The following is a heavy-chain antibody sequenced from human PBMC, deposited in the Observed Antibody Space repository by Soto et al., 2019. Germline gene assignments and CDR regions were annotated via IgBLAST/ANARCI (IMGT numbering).Heavy chain of an antibody. CDR2: IYYSGST. D-gene: IGHD3-9*01. CDR1: GGSISSSSYY. Sequence: SQTLSLTCTVSGGSISSSSYYWGWIRQPPGKGLEWIGSIYYSGSTYYNPSLKSRVTISVDTSKNQFSLKLSSVTAADTAVYYCARPDSETNRYYDILTGYYTSWGQGTLVTVSS. J-gene: IGHJ4*02. V-gene: IGHV4-39*01. CDR3: ARPDSETNRYYDILTGYYTS.